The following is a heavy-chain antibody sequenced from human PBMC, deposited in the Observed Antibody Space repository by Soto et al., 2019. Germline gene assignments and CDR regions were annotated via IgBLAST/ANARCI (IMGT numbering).Heavy chain of an antibody. CDR1: GFTFSSYA. CDR2: VSASGGST. Sequence: PGGSLRLSCAASGFTFSSYAMSWVRQAPGKGLEWVSAVSASGGSTYYADSVKGRFTISRDNSKNTLYLQMNSLRAEDTAVYYCAKDARGTTAPYHYYSMDVWGQGTTVTVSS. CDR3: AKDARGTTAPYHYYSMDV. J-gene: IGHJ6*02. D-gene: IGHD1-1*01. V-gene: IGHV3-23*01.